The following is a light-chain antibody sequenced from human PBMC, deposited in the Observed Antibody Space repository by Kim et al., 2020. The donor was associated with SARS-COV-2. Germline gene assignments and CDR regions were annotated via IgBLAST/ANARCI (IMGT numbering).Light chain of an antibody. CDR1: SSNIGAGYD. CDR3: QSYDSSLSGYV. Sequence: QSVLTQPPSVSGAPGQRVTISCTGSSSNIGAGYDVHWYLQLPGTAPKLLIYVNNNRPSGVPDRFSGSKSGTSASLAITGLQAEDEADYSCQSYDSSLSGYVFGTGTKVTVL. CDR2: VNN. J-gene: IGLJ1*01. V-gene: IGLV1-40*01.